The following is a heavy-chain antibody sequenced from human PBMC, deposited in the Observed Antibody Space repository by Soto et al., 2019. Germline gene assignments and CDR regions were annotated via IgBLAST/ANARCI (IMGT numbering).Heavy chain of an antibody. V-gene: IGHV1-3*01. CDR2: INAGNGNT. CDR3: ARGIRTRDSSGYYHDY. D-gene: IGHD3-22*01. Sequence: ASVKVSCKASGYTFTSYAMHWVRQAPRQRLEWMGWINAGNGNTKYSQKFQGRVTITRDTSASTAYMELSSLRSEDTAVYYCARGIRTRDSSGYYHDYWGQGTLVPSPQ. J-gene: IGHJ4*02. CDR1: GYTFTSYA.